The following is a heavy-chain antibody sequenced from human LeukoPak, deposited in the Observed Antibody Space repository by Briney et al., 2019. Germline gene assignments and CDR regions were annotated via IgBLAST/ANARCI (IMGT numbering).Heavy chain of an antibody. CDR2: ISAYNVNT. Sequence: ASVKVSCKASGYTFTSYGISWVRQAPGQGLEWMGWISAYNVNTNYAQKLQGRVTMPTDTSTSTAYMELRSLRSDDTAVYYCARESIAEGGDPFDYWGQGTLVTVSS. D-gene: IGHD2-21*02. J-gene: IGHJ4*02. CDR1: GYTFTSYG. CDR3: ARESIAEGGDPFDY. V-gene: IGHV1-18*01.